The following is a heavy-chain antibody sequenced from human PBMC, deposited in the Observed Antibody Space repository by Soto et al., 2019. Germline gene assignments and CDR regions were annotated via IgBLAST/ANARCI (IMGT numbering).Heavy chain of an antibody. Sequence: SETLSLTCTVSGGSISSSSYYWGWIRQPPGKGLEWIGSIYYSGSTYYNPSLKSRVTISVDTSKNQFSLKLSSVTAADTAVYYCARLPYDSSNPFWGQGTMVTVSS. CDR2: IYYSGST. J-gene: IGHJ3*01. CDR1: GGSISSSSYY. D-gene: IGHD3-22*01. CDR3: ARLPYDSSNPF. V-gene: IGHV4-39*01.